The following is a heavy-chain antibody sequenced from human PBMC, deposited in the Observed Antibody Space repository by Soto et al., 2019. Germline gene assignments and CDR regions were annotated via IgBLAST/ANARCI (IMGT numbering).Heavy chain of an antibody. D-gene: IGHD3-9*01. Sequence: QVPLVQSGAEVKKPGSSVKVSCKASGGTFSSYAISWVRQAPGQGLEWMGGIIPIFGTANYAQKFQGRVTITADESTSTAYMELSSLRSEDTAVYYCATSAKNYDILTGYRGPLDYWGQGTLVTVSS. J-gene: IGHJ4*02. CDR3: ATSAKNYDILTGYRGPLDY. CDR2: IIPIFGTA. CDR1: GGTFSSYA. V-gene: IGHV1-69*01.